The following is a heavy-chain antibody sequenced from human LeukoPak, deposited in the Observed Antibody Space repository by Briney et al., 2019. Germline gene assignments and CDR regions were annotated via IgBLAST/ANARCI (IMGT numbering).Heavy chain of an antibody. CDR1: GYSISSGAY. J-gene: IGHJ4*02. Sequence: SETLSLTCAVSGYSISSGAYWGWIRQPPGKGLQWIGCIYHDGSTYYNPSLQSRVTISVDTSKNQFSLKLTSVTATDTAVYYCERDPPDYWGQGTLVTVSS. V-gene: IGHV4-38-2*02. CDR2: IYHDGST. CDR3: ERDPPDY.